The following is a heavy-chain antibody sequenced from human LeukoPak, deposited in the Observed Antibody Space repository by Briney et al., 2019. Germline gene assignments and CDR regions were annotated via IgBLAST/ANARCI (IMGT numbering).Heavy chain of an antibody. V-gene: IGHV4-30-4*08. CDR2: IYYSGST. CDR3: ARDRRSLYDFWSGYYMGGYFDY. CDR1: GGSISSGDYY. J-gene: IGHJ4*02. Sequence: SETLSLTCTVSGGSISSGDYYWSWIRQPPGKGLEWIGYIYYSGSTYYNPSLKSRVTISVDTSKNQFSLKLGSVTAADTDVYYCARDRRSLYDFWSGYYMGGYFDYWGQGTLVTVSS. D-gene: IGHD3-3*01.